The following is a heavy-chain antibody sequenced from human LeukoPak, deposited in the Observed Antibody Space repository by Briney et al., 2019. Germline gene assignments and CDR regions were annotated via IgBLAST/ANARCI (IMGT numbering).Heavy chain of an antibody. Sequence: PSETLSLTCTVSGGSISSSSYYWGWIRQPPGKGLEWIGSIYYSRSTYYNPSLKSRVTISVDTSKNQFSLKLSSVTAADTAVYYCARRQRWGYYYDSSGSRDGMDVWGQGTTVTVSS. CDR1: GGSISSSSYY. V-gene: IGHV4-39*01. CDR2: IYYSRST. CDR3: ARRQRWGYYYDSSGSRDGMDV. J-gene: IGHJ6*02. D-gene: IGHD3-22*01.